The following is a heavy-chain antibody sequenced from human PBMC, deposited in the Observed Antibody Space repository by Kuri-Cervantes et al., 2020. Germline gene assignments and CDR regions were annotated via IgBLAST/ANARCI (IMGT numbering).Heavy chain of an antibody. CDR3: ARDSHDGGGYYSVGWFDP. V-gene: IGHV4-59*01. J-gene: IGHJ5*02. D-gene: IGHD3-22*01. CDR2: IYNGGSA. Sequence: SQTLSLTCAVYGGSFSTYYWTWIRQPPGKGLEWIGYIYNGGSANYNPSLKSRVTISLDTSKNQFSLRLTSVTAADTAVYYCARDSHDGGGYYSVGWFDPWGQGTLVTVSS. CDR1: GGSFSTYY.